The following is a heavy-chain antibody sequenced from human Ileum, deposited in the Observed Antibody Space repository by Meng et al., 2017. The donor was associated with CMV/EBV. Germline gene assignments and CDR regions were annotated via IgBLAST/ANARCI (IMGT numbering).Heavy chain of an antibody. Sequence: VSGGSVSSGPYYWNWIRQPPGKGLDWVGYIYYSETTNYNPSLKSRVTISADTSTNQFSLRLTSLSAADTAVYYCARGRKWDQPPGYWGQGTLVTVSS. D-gene: IGHD1-26*01. CDR1: GGSVSSGPYY. V-gene: IGHV4-61*01. J-gene: IGHJ4*02. CDR3: ARGRKWDQPPGY. CDR2: IYYSETT.